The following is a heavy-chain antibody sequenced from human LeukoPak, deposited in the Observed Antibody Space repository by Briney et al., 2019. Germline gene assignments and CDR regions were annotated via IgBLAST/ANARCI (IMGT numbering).Heavy chain of an antibody. V-gene: IGHV3-74*01. Sequence: PGGSLRLSCAASGFTFSSYSMNWVRQAPGKGLVWVSHINTDGSTTTYADSVKGRFTISRDNAKNTLYLQMNSLRAEDTAVYYCAREFRLWKTFDMWGQGTMVTVSS. J-gene: IGHJ3*02. D-gene: IGHD2-21*01. CDR2: INTDGSTT. CDR3: AREFRLWKTFDM. CDR1: GFTFSSYS.